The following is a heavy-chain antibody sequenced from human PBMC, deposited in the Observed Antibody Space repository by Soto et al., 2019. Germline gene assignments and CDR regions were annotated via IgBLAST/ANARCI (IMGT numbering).Heavy chain of an antibody. D-gene: IGHD3-9*01. CDR2: IYSGGST. Sequence: GESLKISCAASGFTVSSNYMSWVRQAPGKGLEWVSVIYSGGSTYYADSVKGRFTISRDNSKNTLYLQMNSLRAEDTAVYYCASISEGKSFDYWGQGTLVTVSS. J-gene: IGHJ4*02. CDR1: GFTVSSNY. V-gene: IGHV3-53*01. CDR3: ASISEGKSFDY.